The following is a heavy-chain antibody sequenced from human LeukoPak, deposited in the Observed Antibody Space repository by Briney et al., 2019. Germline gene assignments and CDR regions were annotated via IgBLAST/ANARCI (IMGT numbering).Heavy chain of an antibody. CDR1: GVTFTKYW. J-gene: IGHJ3*02. D-gene: IGHD1-1*01. V-gene: IGHV3-74*01. Sequence: GGSLRLSCAASGVTFTKYWMHWVRRAPGKGPVWVARINSDGSSTSYADSVKGRFTISRDNAKNTLYLQMNSLRAEDTAVYYCTGLSTGDAFDIWGQGTMVTVSS. CDR3: TGLSTGDAFDI. CDR2: INSDGSST.